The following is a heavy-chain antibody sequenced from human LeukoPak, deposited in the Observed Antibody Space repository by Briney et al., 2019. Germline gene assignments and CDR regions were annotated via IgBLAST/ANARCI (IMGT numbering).Heavy chain of an antibody. CDR1: GGSFSGYY. CDR2: INHSGST. CDR3: ASAPGPYDFWSGYLPD. V-gene: IGHV4-34*01. Sequence: SETLSLTCAVYGGSFSGYYWSWIRQPPGKGLEWIGEINHSGSTNYNPSLKSRVTISVDTSKNQFSLKLSSVTAADTAVYYCASAPGPYDFWSGYLPDWGQGTMVTVSS. D-gene: IGHD3-3*01. J-gene: IGHJ3*01.